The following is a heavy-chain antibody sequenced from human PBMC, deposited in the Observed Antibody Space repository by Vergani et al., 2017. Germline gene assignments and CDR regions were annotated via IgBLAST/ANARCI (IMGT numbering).Heavy chain of an antibody. CDR1: GFTFSTYA. CDR3: AKDHSGYDYWYFDY. V-gene: IGHV3-23*01. D-gene: IGHD5-12*01. J-gene: IGHJ4*02. CDR2: ISGSGGST. Sequence: EVQLLESGGGLVQPGGSLRLSCVASGFTFSTYAMSWVRQAPGKGLEWVSGISGSGGSTDYTDSVKGRFTISRDISKSRLYLQMNSLRAEDTAVYYCAKDHSGYDYWYFDYWGQGTLVTVSS.